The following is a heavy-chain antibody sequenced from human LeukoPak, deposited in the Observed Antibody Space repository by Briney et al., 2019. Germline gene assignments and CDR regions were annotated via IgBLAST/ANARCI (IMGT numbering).Heavy chain of an antibody. J-gene: IGHJ4*03. CDR2: INHRGDT. CDR3: ARGPTIIETGYFDY. CDR1: GGSFSAYD. V-gene: IGHV4-34*01. D-gene: IGHD1-1*01. Sequence: PSETLSLTCAVYGGSFSAYDWSWIRQSPGKGLEWIAEINHRGDTNYNPSVKSRVSISVDTSKNQFSLKVTSLTAADTAVYYCARGPTIIETGYFDYWGQGTLVTVSS.